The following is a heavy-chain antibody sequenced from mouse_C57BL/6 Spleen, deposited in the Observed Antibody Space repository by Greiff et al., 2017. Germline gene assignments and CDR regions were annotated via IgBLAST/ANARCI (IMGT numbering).Heavy chain of an antibody. J-gene: IGHJ2*01. V-gene: IGHV5-4*01. CDR1: GFTFSSYA. CDR3: ARDTVYYCSRYVRGYFDY. Sequence: VPLKESGGGLVKPGGSLKLSCAASGFTFSSYAMSWVRQPPATRLEWVATISDGGSYTYYPDPVTGRFPISHDNAKSNLYLHMSHLKSENTAMYDGARDTVYYCSRYVRGYFDYWGQGTTLTVSS. D-gene: IGHD1-1*01. CDR2: ISDGGSYT.